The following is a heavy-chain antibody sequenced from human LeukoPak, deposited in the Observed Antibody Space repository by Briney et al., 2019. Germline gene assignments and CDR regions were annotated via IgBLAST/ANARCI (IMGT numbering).Heavy chain of an antibody. D-gene: IGHD2-8*01. J-gene: IGHJ4*02. CDR2: INPSGGT. V-gene: IGHV1-2*02. CDR3: AGSLGYCTSNVCYLKY. Sequence: ASVKVSCKASGYTFTGYYLHWVRQAPGQGLEWMGWINPSGGTNYAQKFQGRVTMTRDTSISTAYMELSRLRSDDTAVYYCAGSLGYCTSNVCYLKYWGQGTLVTVSS. CDR1: GYTFTGYY.